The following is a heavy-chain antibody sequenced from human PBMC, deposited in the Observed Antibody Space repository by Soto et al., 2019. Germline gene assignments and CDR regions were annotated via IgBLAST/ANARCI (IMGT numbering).Heavy chain of an antibody. CDR1: GGTFSSYA. J-gene: IGHJ4*02. CDR2: IIPIFGTA. Sequence: SVKVSCKASGGTFSSYAISWVRQAPGQGLEWMGGIIPIFGTANYAQKFQGRVTITADESTSTAYMELSSLRSEDTTVYYCAREGYSGTKPAGYFDYWGQGTLVTVSS. CDR3: AREGYSGTKPAGYFDY. V-gene: IGHV1-69*13. D-gene: IGHD5-12*01.